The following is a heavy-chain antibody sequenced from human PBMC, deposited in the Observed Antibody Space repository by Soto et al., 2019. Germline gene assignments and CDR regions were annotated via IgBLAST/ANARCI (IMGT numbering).Heavy chain of an antibody. J-gene: IGHJ5*01. D-gene: IGHD3-22*01. CDR2: INPNSGGT. CDR1: GEGFEGNY. Sequence: GAPAELRWNECGEGFEGNYRRWVRKDTGQGLEWMGWINPNSGGTNYAQKFQGRVTMTRDTSISTAYMELSRLRSDDTAVYYCARGGDYYNSSLYTWFDSWVQRTPV. CDR3: ARGGDYYNSSLYTWFDS. V-gene: IGHV1-2*02.